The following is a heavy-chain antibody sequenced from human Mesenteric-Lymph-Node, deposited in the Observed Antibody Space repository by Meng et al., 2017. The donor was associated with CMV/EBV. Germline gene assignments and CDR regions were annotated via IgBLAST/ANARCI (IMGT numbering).Heavy chain of an antibody. V-gene: IGHV4-34*01. J-gene: IGHJ4*02. CDR3: ARDRRVGASATYFDY. CDR1: GGSFSGYY. Sequence: SETLSLTCAVYGGSFSGYYWSWIRQPPGKGLEWIGEINHSGSTNYNPSLKSRVTISVDTSKKQFFLKLSSVTAADTAVYYCARDRRVGASATYFDYWGQGTLVTVSS. CDR2: INHSGST. D-gene: IGHD1-26*01.